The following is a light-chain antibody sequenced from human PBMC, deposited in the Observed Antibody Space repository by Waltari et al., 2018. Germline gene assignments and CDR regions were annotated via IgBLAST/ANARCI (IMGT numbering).Light chain of an antibody. CDR1: QDFRQY. J-gene: IGKJ1*01. CDR3: QSYSTSCRT. CDR2: GAS. V-gene: IGKV1-27*01. Sequence: DIQMTQSPYSLSASVGDRVTITCRASQDFRQYLAWLQQKPGKVPKLLIYGASTLHSGVPSRFSGGGSGTDFTLTISSLQPEDVATYYCQSYSTSCRTFGQGTTVEIK.